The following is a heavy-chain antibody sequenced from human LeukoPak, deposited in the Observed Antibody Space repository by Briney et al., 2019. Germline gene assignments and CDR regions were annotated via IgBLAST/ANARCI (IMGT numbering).Heavy chain of an antibody. V-gene: IGHV3-48*03. CDR1: GFTFSSYE. Sequence: GGSLRLSCAASGFTFSSYEMNWVRQAPGKGLEWVSYISSSGSTIYYADSVKGRFTISRDNAKNSLYLQMNSLRAEDTAVYYCARCQDIVVVVAAASDYWGQGTLVTVSS. CDR3: ARCQDIVVVVAAASDY. D-gene: IGHD2-15*01. J-gene: IGHJ4*02. CDR2: ISSSGSTI.